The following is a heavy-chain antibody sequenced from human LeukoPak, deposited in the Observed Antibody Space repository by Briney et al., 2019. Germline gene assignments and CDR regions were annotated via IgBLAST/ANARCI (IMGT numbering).Heavy chain of an antibody. CDR1: GFTFSSYA. Sequence: GRSLRLSCAASGFTFSSYAMHWVRQAPGKGLEWVAVISYDGSNKYYAGSVKGRFTISRDNSKNTLYLQMNSLRAEDTAVYYCARERYYGMDVWGQGTTVTVSS. J-gene: IGHJ6*02. V-gene: IGHV3-30-3*01. CDR2: ISYDGSNK. CDR3: ARERYYGMDV.